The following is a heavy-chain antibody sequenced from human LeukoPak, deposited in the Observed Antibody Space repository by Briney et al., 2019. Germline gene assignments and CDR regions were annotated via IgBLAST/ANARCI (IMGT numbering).Heavy chain of an antibody. V-gene: IGHV3-23*01. CDR3: AKDREPWRHTFDY. J-gene: IGHJ4*02. D-gene: IGHD6-19*01. Sequence: PGGSLRLSCAASGFTFSSYAMSWVRQAPGKGLEWVSAISGSGGSTYYADSVKGRFTISRDNSKNTLYLQMNSLRAEETAVYYCAKDREPWRHTFDYWGQGTLVTVSS. CDR2: ISGSGGST. CDR1: GFTFSSYA.